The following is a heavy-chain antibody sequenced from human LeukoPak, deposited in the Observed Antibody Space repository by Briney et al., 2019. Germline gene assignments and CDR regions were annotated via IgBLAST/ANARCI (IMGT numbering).Heavy chain of an antibody. D-gene: IGHD1-1*01. J-gene: IGHJ5*02. CDR3: ARVWGRETGTTNWFDP. V-gene: IGHV4-34*01. CDR1: GGSFSGYY. CDR2: IDHSGRT. Sequence: PSETLSLTCSVSGGSFSGYYWTWIRQPPGKGLEWIGEIDHSGRTTYNPSLKSRVTISLDTSKNQFSLRLRSVTAADTALYYCARVWGRETGTTNWFDPWGQGTLVTVSS.